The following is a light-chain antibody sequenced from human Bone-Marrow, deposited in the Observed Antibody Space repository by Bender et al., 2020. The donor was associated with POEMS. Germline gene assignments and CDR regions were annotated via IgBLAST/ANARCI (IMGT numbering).Light chain of an antibody. J-gene: IGLJ1*01. CDR1: RSDIGAGYD. CDR2: GNN. V-gene: IGLV1-40*01. Sequence: QSVLTQPPSVSGAPGQRVTISCTGTRSDIGAGYDVHWYQEVPGTAPKLLIYGNNNRPSGVPDRFSGSKSGTSASLAITGLQAEDEADYYCCSYVGSSTFYVFGTGTKVTVL. CDR3: CSYVGSSTFYV.